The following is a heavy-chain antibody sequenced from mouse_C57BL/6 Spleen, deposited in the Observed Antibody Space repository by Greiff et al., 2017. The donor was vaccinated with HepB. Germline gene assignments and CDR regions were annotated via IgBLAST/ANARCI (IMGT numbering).Heavy chain of an antibody. V-gene: IGHV1-81*01. CDR2: IYPRSGNT. D-gene: IGHD1-1*01. J-gene: IGHJ2*01. CDR1: GYTFTSYG. CDR3: ASPPPTFIPTVVATGPSYFDY. Sequence: QVQLKESGAELARPGASVKLSCKASGYTFTSYGISWVKQRTGQGLEWIGEIYPRSGNTYYNEKFKGKATLTADKSSSTAYMELRSLTSEDSAVYFCASPPPTFIPTVVATGPSYFDYWGQGTTLTVSS.